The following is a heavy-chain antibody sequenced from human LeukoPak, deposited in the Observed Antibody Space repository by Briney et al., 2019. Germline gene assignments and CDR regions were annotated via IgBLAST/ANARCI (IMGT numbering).Heavy chain of an antibody. J-gene: IGHJ5*02. D-gene: IGHD3-3*01. V-gene: IGHV4-4*07. CDR2: IYTSGST. CDR1: GGSISSYY. CDR3: ARTPYYDFWSGYPTNWFDP. Sequence: PSETLSLTCTVSGGSISSYYWSWIRQPAGKGLDWIGRIYTSGSTNYNPSLKSRVTMSVDTSKNQFSLKLSSVTAADTAVYYCARTPYYDFWSGYPTNWFDPWGQGTLVTVSS.